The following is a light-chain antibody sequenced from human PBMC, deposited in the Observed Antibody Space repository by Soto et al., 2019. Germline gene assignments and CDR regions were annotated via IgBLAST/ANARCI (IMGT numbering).Light chain of an antibody. CDR1: QSVLYSSNNKNY. V-gene: IGKV4-1*01. CDR2: WAS. Sequence: DIVMTQSPDSLAVSLDERATINCKSSQSVLYSSNNKNYLAWYQHKPGQPPKLLIYWASTRESGVPDRFTGSGSGTDFTLTISSLQAEDVAVYYCQQYYSTPFTFGPGTKVDVK. J-gene: IGKJ3*01. CDR3: QQYYSTPFT.